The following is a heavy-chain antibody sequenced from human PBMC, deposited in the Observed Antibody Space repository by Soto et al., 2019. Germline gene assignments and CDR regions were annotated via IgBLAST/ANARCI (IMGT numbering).Heavy chain of an antibody. Sequence: QVQLVQSGAEVKKPGSSVKVSCKASGGTFSSYAISWVRQAPGQGLEWMGGIIPIFGTANYAQKFQGRVTITADESTSTAYVELSSLRAEDTAVYYCVRVRARRGRYWSGGWGWFDPWGQGTLVTVSS. D-gene: IGHD1-26*01. V-gene: IGHV1-69*01. CDR3: VRVRARRGRYWSGGWGWFDP. J-gene: IGHJ5*02. CDR2: IIPIFGTA. CDR1: GGTFSSYA.